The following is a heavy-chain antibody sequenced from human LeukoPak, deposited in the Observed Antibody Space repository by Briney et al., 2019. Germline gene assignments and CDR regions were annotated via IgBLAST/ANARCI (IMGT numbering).Heavy chain of an antibody. CDR3: ARDGTHSRFTAKHFLDAFDI. J-gene: IGHJ3*02. D-gene: IGHD6-13*01. Sequence: PGGFLRLSCAASGFTFSSYSMNWVRQAPGKGLEWVSYISSSSSTIYYADSVKGRFTISRDNAKNSLYLQMNSLRDEDTAVYYCARDGTHSRFTAKHFLDAFDIWGQGTMVTVSS. CDR2: ISSSSSTI. CDR1: GFTFSSYS. V-gene: IGHV3-48*02.